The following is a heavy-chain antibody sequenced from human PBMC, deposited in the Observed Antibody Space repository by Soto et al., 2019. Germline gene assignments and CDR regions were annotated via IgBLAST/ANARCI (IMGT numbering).Heavy chain of an antibody. Sequence: QVQLVESGGGVVQPGRSLRLSCAASGFTFSTYGMHWVRQAPGKGLEWVAGISYDGSNKHYADSVKGRLTISRDNSKNTLNLQMSSLRDEDKAVYYCAKDTYYYDCTGYYVFDDWGQGTLVTGSS. D-gene: IGHD3-22*01. CDR1: GFTFSTYG. V-gene: IGHV3-30*18. J-gene: IGHJ4*02. CDR3: AKDTYYYDCTGYYVFDD. CDR2: ISYDGSNK.